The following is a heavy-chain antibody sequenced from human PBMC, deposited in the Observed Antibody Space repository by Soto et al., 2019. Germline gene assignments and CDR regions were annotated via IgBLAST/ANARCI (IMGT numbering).Heavy chain of an antibody. J-gene: IGHJ5*02. D-gene: IGHD3-16*01. CDR3: AKDVSSRRWFDP. V-gene: IGHV4-59*10. Sequence: SETLSLTCAVSGASIRSYHWSFLRQPAGKGLEWIGRIQHTGNANYNPSLKSRVTMSADTSKNQISLKMTSVTAADTAVYFCAKDVSSRRWFDPWGQGVRVTVSS. CDR1: GASIRSYH. CDR2: IQHTGNA.